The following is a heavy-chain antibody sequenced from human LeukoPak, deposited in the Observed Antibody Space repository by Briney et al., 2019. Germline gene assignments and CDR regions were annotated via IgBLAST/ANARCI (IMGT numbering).Heavy chain of an antibody. CDR2: IYYSGST. CDR3: SREVTYGRTGYYFDY. J-gene: IGHJ4*02. CDR1: GGSISSSY. Sequence: KPSETLSLTCTVPGGSISSSYWSWIRQPPGKGLEWIGYIYYSGSTNYNPSLKSRVTISVDTSKNQFSLRLSSVTAADTAVYYCSREVTYGRTGYYFDYWGQGTLVTVSS. D-gene: IGHD7-27*01. V-gene: IGHV4-59*01.